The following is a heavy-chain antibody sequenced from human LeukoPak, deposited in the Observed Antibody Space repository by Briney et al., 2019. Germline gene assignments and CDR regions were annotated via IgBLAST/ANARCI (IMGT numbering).Heavy chain of an antibody. CDR1: GGSISSYY. Sequence: SETLSLTCTVSGGSISSYYWSWIRQPPGKGLEWIGYIYYSGSTNYNPSLKSRVTISVDTSKNQSSLKLSSVTAADTAVYYCARDHSSYDGYFDYWGQGTLVTVSS. V-gene: IGHV4-59*01. D-gene: IGHD5-12*01. CDR2: IYYSGST. J-gene: IGHJ4*02. CDR3: ARDHSSYDGYFDY.